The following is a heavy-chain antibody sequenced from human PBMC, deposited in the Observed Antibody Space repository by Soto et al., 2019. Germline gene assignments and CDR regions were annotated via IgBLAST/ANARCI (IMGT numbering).Heavy chain of an antibody. J-gene: IGHJ4*02. CDR1: GYSFTSYW. D-gene: IGHD2-2*02. CDR2: IYPGDSDT. Sequence: GESLKISCKGSGYSFTSYWIGWVRQMPGKGLEWMGIIYPGDSDTRYSPSFQGQVTISADKSISTAYLQWSSLKASDTAMYYCATILDCSSTSCYMGYFDYWGQGTLVNVSS. V-gene: IGHV5-51*01. CDR3: ATILDCSSTSCYMGYFDY.